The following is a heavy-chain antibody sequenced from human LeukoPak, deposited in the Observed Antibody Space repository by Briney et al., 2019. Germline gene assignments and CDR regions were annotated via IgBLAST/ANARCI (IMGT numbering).Heavy chain of an antibody. CDR2: ISSTSSIT. D-gene: IGHD5-18*01. CDR1: GFTFSDFY. Sequence: PGGSLRLSCAASGFTFSDFYMNWIRQAPGKGLEWVSYISSTSSITYYADSVKGRFTISRDNAKKSLYLQMNSLRAEDTAVYYCARAGYSDGPFDFDYWGPGTLVTVSS. CDR3: ARAGYSDGPFDFDY. J-gene: IGHJ4*02. V-gene: IGHV3-11*01.